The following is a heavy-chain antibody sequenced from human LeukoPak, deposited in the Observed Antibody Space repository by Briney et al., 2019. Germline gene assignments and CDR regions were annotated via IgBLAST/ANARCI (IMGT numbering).Heavy chain of an antibody. Sequence: GGSLRLSCAASGFTCSSYGMHWVRQAPGKGLEWVAVIWYDGSNKYYADSVKGRFTISRDNSKNTLYLQMNSLRAEDTAVYYCAKCWRGMEKVVAAILPIDYWGQGTLVTVSS. V-gene: IGHV3-33*06. CDR1: GFTCSSYG. D-gene: IGHD2-15*01. CDR2: IWYDGSNK. J-gene: IGHJ4*02. CDR3: AKCWRGMEKVVAAILPIDY.